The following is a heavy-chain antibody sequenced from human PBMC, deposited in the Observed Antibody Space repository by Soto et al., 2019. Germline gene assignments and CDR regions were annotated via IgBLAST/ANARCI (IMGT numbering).Heavy chain of an antibody. V-gene: IGHV4-59*01. D-gene: IGHD3-22*01. CDR1: GGSISSYY. CDR3: ARAPYYYDSSGYYFEYAFDI. Sequence: SETLSLTCTVSGGSISSYYWSLIRQPPGKGLEWIGYIYYSGTTNYNPSLKSRVTISVDTSKNQFSLKLSSVTAADTAVYYCARAPYYYDSSGYYFEYAFDIWGQGTMVTVSS. J-gene: IGHJ3*02. CDR2: IYYSGTT.